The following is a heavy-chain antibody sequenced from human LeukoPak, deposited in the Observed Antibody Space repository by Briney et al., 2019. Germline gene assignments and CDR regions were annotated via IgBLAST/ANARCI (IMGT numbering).Heavy chain of an antibody. J-gene: IGHJ4*02. CDR3: AHRVSSGYCFDY. CDR1: GFSLSKNGMC. D-gene: IGHD3-22*01. CDR2: IDWDGDE. V-gene: IGHV2-70*12. Sequence: SGPALVKPTAPLTLTCTLSGFSLSKNGMCGSWIRQPPGQALEWLARIDWDGDEYYSTSLKTRLTISKDTSKNRVVLTMTNMHPVDTATYYCAHRVSSGYCFDYWGQGTLVTVSS.